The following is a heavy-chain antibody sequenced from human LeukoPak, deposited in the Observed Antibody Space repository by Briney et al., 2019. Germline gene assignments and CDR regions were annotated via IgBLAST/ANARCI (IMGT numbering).Heavy chain of an antibody. CDR2: ISSSGDSI. CDR1: GLKFSDYY. Sequence: PGGSLRLSCAASGLKFSDYYMTWIRQAPGKGLEWVSYISSSGDSIYYADSVEGRFTISRDNAKNSLYLQMNSLRAEDTAVYYCAREGRRPPYYYYYMDVWGKGTTVTISS. V-gene: IGHV3-11*01. J-gene: IGHJ6*03. CDR3: AREGRRPPYYYYYMDV.